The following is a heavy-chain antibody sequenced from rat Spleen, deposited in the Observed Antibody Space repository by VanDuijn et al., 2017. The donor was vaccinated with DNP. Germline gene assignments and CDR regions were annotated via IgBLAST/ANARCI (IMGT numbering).Heavy chain of an antibody. CDR2: ITNTGGST. CDR1: GFTFSNYY. V-gene: IGHV5-31*01. D-gene: IGHD1-12*02. CDR3: AGYYYDGSYYYGNFDY. Sequence: EVQLVESGGGLVQPGRSLKLSCAASGFTFSNYYMAWVRQAPGKGLEWVASITNTGGSTYYPDSVKGRFSISRDNAKSTLYLQVNSLRSEDTATYYCAGYYYDGSYYYGNFDYWGQGVMVTVSS. J-gene: IGHJ2*01.